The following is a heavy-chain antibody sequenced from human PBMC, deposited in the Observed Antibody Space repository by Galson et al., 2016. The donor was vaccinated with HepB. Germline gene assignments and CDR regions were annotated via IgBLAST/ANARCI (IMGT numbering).Heavy chain of an antibody. CDR1: GYSFTSYW. J-gene: IGHJ6*03. V-gene: IGHV5-10-1*01. Sequence: QSGAEVKKPGESLRISCKGSGYSFTSYWISWVRQMPGKGLEWMGRIDPSDSYTNYSPSFQGHVTISADKSISTAYLQWSSLQASDTAMYYCAAIGYCSSTSCLGGYYYYMDVGGKGTTVTASS. D-gene: IGHD2-2*01. CDR3: AAIGYCSSTSCLGGYYYYMDV. CDR2: IDPSDSYT.